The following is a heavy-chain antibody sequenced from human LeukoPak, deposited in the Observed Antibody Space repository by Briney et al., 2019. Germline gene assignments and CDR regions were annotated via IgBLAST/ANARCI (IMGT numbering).Heavy chain of an antibody. CDR1: GYTLTELS. D-gene: IGHD1-26*01. J-gene: IGHJ3*02. Sequence: ASVKVSCKVSGYTLTELSMHWVRQAPGKGLEWMGGFDPEDGETIYAQKFQGRVTMTEDTSTDTAYMELSSLRSEDTAVYYCARVCEKWEPDHDAFDIWGQGTMVTVSS. V-gene: IGHV1-24*01. CDR2: FDPEDGET. CDR3: ARVCEKWEPDHDAFDI.